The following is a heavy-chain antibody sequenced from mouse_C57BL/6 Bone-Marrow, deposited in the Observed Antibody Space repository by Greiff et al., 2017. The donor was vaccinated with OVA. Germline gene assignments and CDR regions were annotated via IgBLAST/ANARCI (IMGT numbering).Heavy chain of an antibody. CDR3: ARTITGPWFAY. J-gene: IGHJ3*01. CDR2: IWSGGST. CDR1: GFSLTSYG. Sequence: QVQLKESGPGLVQPSQSLSITCTVSGFSLTSYGVHWVRQSPGKGLEWLGVIWSGGSTDYNAAFISRLSISKDNSKRQVFFKMNSLQADDTAIYYCARTITGPWFAYWGQGTLVTVSA. D-gene: IGHD4-1*01. V-gene: IGHV2-2*01.